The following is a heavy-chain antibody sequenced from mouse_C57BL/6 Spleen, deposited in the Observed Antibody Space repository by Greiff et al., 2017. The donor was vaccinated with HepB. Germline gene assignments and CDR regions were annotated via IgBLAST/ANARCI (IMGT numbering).Heavy chain of an antibody. D-gene: IGHD4-1*01. V-gene: IGHV5-17*01. CDR2: ISSGSSTI. Sequence: EVKVEESGGGLVKPGGSLKLSCAASGFTFSDYGMHWVRQAPEKGLEWVAYISSGSSTIYYADTVKGRFTISRDNAKNTLFLQMTSLRSEDTAMYYCAREFFNWDPGDYWGQGTTRTVSS. J-gene: IGHJ2*01. CDR1: GFTFSDYG. CDR3: AREFFNWDPGDY.